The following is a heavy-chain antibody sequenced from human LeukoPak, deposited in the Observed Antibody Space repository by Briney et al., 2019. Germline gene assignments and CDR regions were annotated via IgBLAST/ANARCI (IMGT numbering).Heavy chain of an antibody. J-gene: IGHJ4*02. D-gene: IGHD2-2*01. CDR2: ISYDGSNK. CDR1: GFTFSSYA. Sequence: PGRSLRLSCAASGFTFSSYAMHWVRQAPGKGLEWVAVISYDGSNKYYADSVKGRFTISRDNSKNTLYPQMNSLRAEDTAVYCCARDPNAVVVPAGDFDYWGQGTLVTVSS. V-gene: IGHV3-30-3*01. CDR3: ARDPNAVVVPAGDFDY.